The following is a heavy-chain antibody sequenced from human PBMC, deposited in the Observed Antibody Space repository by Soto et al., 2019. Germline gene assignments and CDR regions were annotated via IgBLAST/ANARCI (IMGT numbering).Heavy chain of an antibody. V-gene: IGHV1-3*01. J-gene: IGHJ5*02. CDR3: AREALRFCTSTSCSTDWFDP. CDR1: GYTFTSYA. Sequence: QVQLVQSGAEVKKPGASVKVSCKASGYTFTSYALDWVRQAPGQRLEWMGGINAGNGDTKYSQNFQGRGTITRDTYATTAYMELSSLRYEDTAVYYCAREALRFCTSTSCSTDWFDPWGQGTLVTVSS. D-gene: IGHD2-2*01. CDR2: INAGNGDT.